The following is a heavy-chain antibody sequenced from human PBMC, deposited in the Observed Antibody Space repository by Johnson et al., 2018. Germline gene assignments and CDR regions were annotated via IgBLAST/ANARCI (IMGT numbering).Heavy chain of an antibody. Sequence: QVQLVQSGGGVVQPGRSLRLSCAASGFTFGDYGMHWVRQAPGKGLAWVAIFFYDGTEKDYADSVKGRFTISRDNSKNTLYLQMNSLRAEDTAVYFCARDRVEQWLVKNGMDVWGQGTTVIVSS. V-gene: IGHV3-33*01. J-gene: IGHJ6*02. CDR3: ARDRVEQWLVKNGMDV. D-gene: IGHD6-19*01. CDR1: GFTFGDYG. CDR2: FFYDGTEK.